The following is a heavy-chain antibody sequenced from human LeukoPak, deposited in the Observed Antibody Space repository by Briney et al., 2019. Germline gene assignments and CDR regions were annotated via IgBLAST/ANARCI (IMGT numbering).Heavy chain of an antibody. CDR2: IYYSGST. J-gene: IGHJ5*02. V-gene: IGHV4-39*02. CDR1: GGSISSSLNY. Sequence: PSETLSLTCTVSGGSISSSLNYWGWIRQPPGKGLEWIGSIYYSGSTYYNPSLKSRVTISVDTSKNQFSLKLSSVTAADTAVYYCAREKWLVRWFDPWGQGTLVTVSS. CDR3: AREKWLVRWFDP. D-gene: IGHD6-19*01.